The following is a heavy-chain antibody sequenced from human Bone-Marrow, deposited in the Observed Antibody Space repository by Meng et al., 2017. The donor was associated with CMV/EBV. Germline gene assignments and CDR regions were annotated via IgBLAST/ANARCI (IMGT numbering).Heavy chain of an antibody. J-gene: IGHJ6*02. CDR3: ASGVVPAAIPNNVYGMDV. Sequence: SLKISCAASGFTFDDYAKHWVRQAPGKGLEWISSISWSSGSRDYADSVKGRFTISRDNAKNSLYLQMNSLRAEDTAVYYCASGVVPAAIPNNVYGMDVWGQGTTVTVSS. CDR2: ISWSSGSR. D-gene: IGHD2-2*02. V-gene: IGHV3-9*01. CDR1: GFTFDDYA.